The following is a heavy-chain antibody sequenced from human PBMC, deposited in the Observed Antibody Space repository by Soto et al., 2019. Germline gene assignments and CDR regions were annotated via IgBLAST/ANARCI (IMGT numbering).Heavy chain of an antibody. V-gene: IGHV1-18*01. CDR2: ISAYNGNT. Sequence: QVQLVQSGAEVKKPGASVKVSCKASGYTFTSYGISWVRQAPGQGLEWMGWISAYNGNTNYAQKLQGRVTMTTDTTTSTAYMELRSLRSDDPAGYYCARDGAPYGDYGFQYYYYGMDVWGQGTTVTVSS. D-gene: IGHD4-17*01. J-gene: IGHJ6*02. CDR3: ARDGAPYGDYGFQYYYYGMDV. CDR1: GYTFTSYG.